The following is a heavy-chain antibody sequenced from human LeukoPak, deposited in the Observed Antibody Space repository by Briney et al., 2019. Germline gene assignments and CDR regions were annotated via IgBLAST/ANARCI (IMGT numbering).Heavy chain of an antibody. Sequence: SETLSLTCTVPGGSISSYYWSWIRQPPGKGLEWIGYIYYSGSTNYNPSLKSRVTISVDTSKNQFSLKLSSVTAADTAVYYCARLRVWSGSYPRPYYFDYWGQGTLVTVSS. CDR2: IYYSGST. J-gene: IGHJ4*02. V-gene: IGHV4-59*01. CDR3: ARLRVWSGSYPRPYYFDY. D-gene: IGHD3-3*01. CDR1: GGSISSYY.